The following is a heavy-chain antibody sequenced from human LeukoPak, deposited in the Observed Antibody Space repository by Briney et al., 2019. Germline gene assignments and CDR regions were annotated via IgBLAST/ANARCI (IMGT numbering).Heavy chain of an antibody. Sequence: ETLCVTCTVSAGSISSYYWSWIRQPPGKGLEWIGYIYYSGSINYNPSLKTPFTISVDTSKSQFSLNLTSVTAADTAVYYCARTRSQAISAQYFDYWGQTTLGSASS. J-gene: IGHJ4*02. V-gene: IGHV4-59*08. D-gene: IGHD2-2*02. CDR1: AGSISSYY. CDR2: IYYSGSI. CDR3: ARTRSQAISAQYFDY.